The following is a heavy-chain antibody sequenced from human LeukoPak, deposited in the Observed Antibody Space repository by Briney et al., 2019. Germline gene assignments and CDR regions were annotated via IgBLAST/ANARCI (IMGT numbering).Heavy chain of an antibody. CDR2: IYTSGGT. Sequence: SETLSLXCTVSGGSNSSGSYYWSWIRQPAGKGLEWIGRIYTSGGTNYNPSLKSRVTISVDTSKNQFSLKLSSVTAADTAVYYCARGTPTAPFKYYYYYMDVWGKGTTVTVSS. J-gene: IGHJ6*03. D-gene: IGHD4-17*01. CDR1: GGSNSSGSYY. CDR3: ARGTPTAPFKYYYYYMDV. V-gene: IGHV4-61*02.